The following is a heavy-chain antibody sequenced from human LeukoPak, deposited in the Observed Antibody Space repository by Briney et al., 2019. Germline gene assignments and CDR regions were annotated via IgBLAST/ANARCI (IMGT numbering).Heavy chain of an antibody. V-gene: IGHV3-48*01. Sequence: GGSLRLSCAASGFTFSSYSINWVRQAPGKGLGWVSYISSSRSTTYYADSVKGRFTISRDNAKNSLYLQMNSLRAEDTAVYYCARGPTAYYYYMDVWGKGTTVTVSS. J-gene: IGHJ6*03. CDR2: ISSSRSTT. CDR3: ARGPTAYYYYMDV. CDR1: GFTFSSYS.